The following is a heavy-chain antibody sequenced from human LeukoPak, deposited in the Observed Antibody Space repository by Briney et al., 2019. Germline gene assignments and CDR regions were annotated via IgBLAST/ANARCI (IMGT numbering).Heavy chain of an antibody. CDR1: GGSISSYY. CDR2: ICYSGST. Sequence: SETLSLTCTVSGGSISSYYWSWIRQPPGKGLEWIGYICYSGSTNCNPSLKSRVTISVDTSKNQFSLKLSSVTAADTAVYYCARDRNRGDFDYWGQGTLVTVSS. V-gene: IGHV4-59*01. J-gene: IGHJ4*02. CDR3: ARDRNRGDFDY. D-gene: IGHD3-10*01.